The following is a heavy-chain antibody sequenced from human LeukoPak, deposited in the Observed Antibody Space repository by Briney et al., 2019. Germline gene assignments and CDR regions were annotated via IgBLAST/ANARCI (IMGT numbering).Heavy chain of an antibody. V-gene: IGHV3-69-1*01. CDR1: GFTFDDYG. CDR3: ARDTT. J-gene: IGHJ5*02. Sequence: GSLRLSCAASGFTFDDYGMNWVRQAPGKGLEWVSGISGSGGTYYADSVKGRFTISRDNAKNSLYLQMNSLRAEDTAVYYCARDTTWGQGTLVTVSS. CDR2: ISGSGGT.